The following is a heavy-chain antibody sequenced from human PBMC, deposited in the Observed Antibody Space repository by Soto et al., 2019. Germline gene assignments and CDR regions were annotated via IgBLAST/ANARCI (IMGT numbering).Heavy chain of an antibody. CDR1: GFTFSSYA. CDR3: ANLLSICSSTSCYFDY. Sequence: GGSLRLSCAASGFTFSSYAMSWVRQAPGKGLEWVSAISGSGGSTYYADSVKGRFTISRDNSKNTLYLQMNSLRAEDTAVYYCANLLSICSSTSCYFDYWGQGNMVT. V-gene: IGHV3-23*01. D-gene: IGHD2-2*01. J-gene: IGHJ4*02. CDR2: ISGSGGST.